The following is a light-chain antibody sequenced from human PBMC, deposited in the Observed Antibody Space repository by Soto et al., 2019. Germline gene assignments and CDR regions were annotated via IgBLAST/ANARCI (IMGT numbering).Light chain of an antibody. V-gene: IGLV1-44*01. Sequence: QSALTQPPSASGTPGQRVTISCSGSGTNIGINTVNWYQQLPGTAPKLLIYNNNQRSSGVSDRISGSKSGTSISLAITDLQAEDEADYYCQSYDSGHIGLVFGTGTKLTVL. J-gene: IGLJ2*01. CDR3: QSYDSGHIGLV. CDR1: GTNIGINT. CDR2: NNN.